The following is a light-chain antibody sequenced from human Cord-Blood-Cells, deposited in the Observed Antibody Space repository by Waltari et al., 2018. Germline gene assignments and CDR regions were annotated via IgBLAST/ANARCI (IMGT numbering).Light chain of an antibody. J-gene: IGKJ2*01. CDR2: AAS. CDR1: QSISSY. V-gene: IGKV1-39*01. CDR3: QQSYSTPYT. Sequence: DIQLTQSPSSLSASVGVRVTITCRASQSISSYLNWYQQKPGKAPKLLIYAASSLQSGVPSRVSGSGSGTDFTLTISSLQREDFATYYCQQSYSTPYTFGQGTKLEIK.